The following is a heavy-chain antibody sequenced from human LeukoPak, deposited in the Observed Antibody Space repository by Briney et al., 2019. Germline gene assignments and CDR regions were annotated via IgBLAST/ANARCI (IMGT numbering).Heavy chain of an antibody. CDR2: IYYSGST. CDR1: GGSISSSSYY. D-gene: IGHD6-13*01. V-gene: IGHV4-39*07. Sequence: SETLSLTCTVSGGSISSSSYYWGWIRQPPGKGLEWIGSIYYSGSTNYNPSLKSRVTMSVDTSKNQFSLKLSSVTAADTAVYYCARGPPRIAAAGTDVEGSYDYWGQGTLVTVSS. CDR3: ARGPPRIAAAGTDVEGSYDY. J-gene: IGHJ4*02.